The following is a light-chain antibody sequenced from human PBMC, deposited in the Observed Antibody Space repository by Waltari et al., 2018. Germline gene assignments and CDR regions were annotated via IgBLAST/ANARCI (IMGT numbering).Light chain of an antibody. CDR3: AAWDDSLGGPV. J-gene: IGLJ3*02. Sequence: QSVLTQPPSASATPGQRVTLSCSGNRPNSGINHVHWYQHLPGTAPKLRIYRNDQRPSGVPDRFSGSKSGTSASLAISGLRSEDEAEYYCAAWDDSLGGPVFGGGTKLAVL. CDR2: RND. CDR1: RPNSGINH. V-gene: IGLV1-47*01.